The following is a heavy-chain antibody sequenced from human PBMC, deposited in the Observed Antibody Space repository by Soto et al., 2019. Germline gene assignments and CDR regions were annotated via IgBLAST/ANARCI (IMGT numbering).Heavy chain of an antibody. D-gene: IGHD3-3*01. CDR2: ISSSSSTI. V-gene: IGHV3-48*04. CDR1: GFTFSSYS. J-gene: IGHJ5*02. CDR3: ARRSTITIFGVVTYNWFDP. Sequence: GGSLRLSCAASGFTFSSYSMNWVRQAPGKGLEWVSYISSSSSTIYYADSVKGRFTISRDNAKNSLYLQMNSLRAEDTAVYYCARRSTITIFGVVTYNWFDPWGQGTLVTVSS.